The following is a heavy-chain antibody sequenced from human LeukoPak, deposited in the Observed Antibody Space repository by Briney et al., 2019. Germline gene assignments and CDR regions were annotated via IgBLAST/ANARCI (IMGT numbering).Heavy chain of an antibody. CDR2: IYYSGST. Sequence: SETLSLTCTVSGGSVSSSAYYWGWIRQPPEKGLEWIGNIYYSGSTYYNPSLKSRVTISVDTSKNQFSLKLSSVTAVDTAVYYCARGPVGGATYYDGDAFDIWGQGTMVTVSS. V-gene: IGHV4-39*07. CDR3: ARGPVGGATYYDGDAFDI. CDR1: GGSVSSSAYY. D-gene: IGHD1-26*01. J-gene: IGHJ3*02.